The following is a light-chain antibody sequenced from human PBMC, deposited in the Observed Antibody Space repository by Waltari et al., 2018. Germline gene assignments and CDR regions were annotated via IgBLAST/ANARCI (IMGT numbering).Light chain of an antibody. CDR2: KAS. V-gene: IGKV1-5*03. Sequence: DIQMTHSPSTLPASVGDRVTITCRASQYVKNNLAWFQQKPGKAPKVLIHKASRLESWVPSRVSGSGFGTEFILSISSLQPDDFATYYCQEYDSLPITFGGGTKVEIK. J-gene: IGKJ4*01. CDR3: QEYDSLPIT. CDR1: QYVKNN.